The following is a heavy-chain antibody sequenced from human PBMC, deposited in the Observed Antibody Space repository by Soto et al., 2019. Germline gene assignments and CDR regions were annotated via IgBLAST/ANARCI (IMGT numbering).Heavy chain of an antibody. V-gene: IGHV1-18*01. Sequence: VASVKVSCKASGYTFTSYGISWVRQAPGQGLEWMGWISAYNGNTNYAQKLQGRVTMTTDTSTSTAYMELRSLRSDDTAVYYCARDRWSSSPTYYYYYGMDVWGQGTTVTVSS. D-gene: IGHD6-6*01. CDR3: ARDRWSSSPTYYYYYGMDV. J-gene: IGHJ6*02. CDR2: ISAYNGNT. CDR1: GYTFTSYG.